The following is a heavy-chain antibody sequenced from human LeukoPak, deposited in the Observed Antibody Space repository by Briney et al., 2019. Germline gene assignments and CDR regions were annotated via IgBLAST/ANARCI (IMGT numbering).Heavy chain of an antibody. J-gene: IGHJ4*02. CDR3: ARRMEVGGFTHYFDD. D-gene: IGHD1-26*01. CDR1: GFTFSSYD. Sequence: PGGSLRLSCAASGFTFSSYDMHWVRQAPGKGLEWVSTITGRGVDTSYADSVKGRFTISRDNSKNTLFLQMSSLRAEDTAIYYCARRMEVGGFTHYFDDWGQGALVTVSS. CDR2: ITGRGVDT. V-gene: IGHV3-23*01.